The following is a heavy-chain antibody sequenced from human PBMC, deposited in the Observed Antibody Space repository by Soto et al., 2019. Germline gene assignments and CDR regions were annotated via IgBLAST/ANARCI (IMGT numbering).Heavy chain of an antibody. J-gene: IGHJ6*02. CDR1: GYSFTSYW. CDR2: IYPGDSDT. D-gene: IGHD5-18*01. V-gene: IGHV5-51*01. Sequence: GESLKISCKGYGYSFTSYWIGWVRQMPGKGLEWMGIIYPGDSDTRYSPSFQGQVTISADKSISTAYLQWSSLKASDTAMYYCARLGGYVDTAMVPDYYYGMDVWGQGTTVTVSS. CDR3: ARLGGYVDTAMVPDYYYGMDV.